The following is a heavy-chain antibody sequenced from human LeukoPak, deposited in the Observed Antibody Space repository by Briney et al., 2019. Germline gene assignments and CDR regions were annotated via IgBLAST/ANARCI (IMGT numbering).Heavy chain of an antibody. Sequence: ASVKVYCKASGYTFSGYYMHWVRQAPGQGLEWMGWINPNSGGTNYAQKFQGRVTMTRDTSISTAYMELSRLSSDDTAVYYCARDSCSSTSCLSIDDYWGQGTLVTVSS. V-gene: IGHV1-2*02. J-gene: IGHJ4*02. D-gene: IGHD2-2*01. CDR2: INPNSGGT. CDR3: ARDSCSSTSCLSIDDY. CDR1: GYTFSGYY.